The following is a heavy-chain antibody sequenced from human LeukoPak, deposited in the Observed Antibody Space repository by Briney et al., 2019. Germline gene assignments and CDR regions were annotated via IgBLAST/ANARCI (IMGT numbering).Heavy chain of an antibody. CDR3: GSSAPTLTYDILTAYLGY. D-gene: IGHD3-9*01. V-gene: IGHV1-2*02. J-gene: IGHJ4*02. Sequence: ASVKVSCKASGYTFTGYYIHWGRQAPGQGLEWMGWINPNSGGTNYAQRFQGRVTMTRDTSISRAYMELSRLRSDDTAVYYCGSSAPTLTYDILTAYLGYWGQGTLVTVSS. CDR2: INPNSGGT. CDR1: GYTFTGYY.